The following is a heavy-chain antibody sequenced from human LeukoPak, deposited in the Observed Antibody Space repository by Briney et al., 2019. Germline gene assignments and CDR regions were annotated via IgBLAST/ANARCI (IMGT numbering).Heavy chain of an antibody. CDR2: IYTSGST. CDR1: GGSISSGSYY. V-gene: IGHV4-61*02. D-gene: IGHD3-10*01. CDR3: ARSITMVRGFDY. Sequence: PSQTLSLTCTVSGGSISSGSYYWSWIRQPAGKGLEWIGRIYTSGSTNYNPSLKSRVTISVDTSKNQFSLKLSSVTAADTAIYYCARSITMVRGFDYWGQGTLVTVSS. J-gene: IGHJ4*02.